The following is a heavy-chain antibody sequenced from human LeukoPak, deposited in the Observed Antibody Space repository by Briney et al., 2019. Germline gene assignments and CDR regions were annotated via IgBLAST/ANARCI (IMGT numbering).Heavy chain of an antibody. CDR2: INPNSGGT. D-gene: IGHD3-3*01. J-gene: IGHJ4*02. CDR1: GYTFTGYY. V-gene: IGHV1-2*02. CDR3: ARGSDLEWLLYYVDY. Sequence: ASVKVSCKASGYTFTGYYMHWVRQAPGQGLEWMGWINPNSGGTNYAQKFQGRVTMTRDTSISTAYLELSRLRSDDTAVYYCARGSDLEWLLYYVDYWGQGTLVTVSS.